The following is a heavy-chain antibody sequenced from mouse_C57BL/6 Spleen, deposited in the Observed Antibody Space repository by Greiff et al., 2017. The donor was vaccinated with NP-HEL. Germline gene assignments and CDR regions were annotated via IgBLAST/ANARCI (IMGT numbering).Heavy chain of an antibody. V-gene: IGHV5-4*01. CDR2: ISDGGSYT. CDR3: ARDEGYYYGSSWYFDV. Sequence: EVKLEESGGGLVKPGGSLKLSCAASGFTFSSYAMSWVRQTPEKRLEWVATISDGGSYTYYPDNVKGRFTISRDNAKNNLYLQMSHLKSEDTAMYYCARDEGYYYGSSWYFDVWGTGTTVTVSS. J-gene: IGHJ1*03. CDR1: GFTFSSYA. D-gene: IGHD1-1*01.